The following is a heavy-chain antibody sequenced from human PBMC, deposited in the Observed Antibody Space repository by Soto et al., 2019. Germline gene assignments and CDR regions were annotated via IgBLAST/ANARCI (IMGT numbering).Heavy chain of an antibody. D-gene: IGHD4-17*01. CDR3: AKDRDYGEVGMDV. J-gene: IGHJ6*02. V-gene: IGHV3-23*01. Sequence: GGSLRLSCAASGFTFSSYWMHWVRQAPGKGLERVSAISGSGGSTYYADSVKGRFTISRDNSKNTLYLQMNSLRAEDTAVYYCAKDRDYGEVGMDVWGQGTTVTVSS. CDR1: GFTFSSYW. CDR2: ISGSGGST.